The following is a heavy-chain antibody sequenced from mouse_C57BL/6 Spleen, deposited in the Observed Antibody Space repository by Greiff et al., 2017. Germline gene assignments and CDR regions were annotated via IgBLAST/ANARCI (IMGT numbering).Heavy chain of an antibody. Sequence: EVQLVESGGGLVQPKGSLKLSCAASGFTFNTYAMHWVRQAPGKGLEWVARIRSKSSNYATYYADSVKDRFTISRDDSQSMLYLQMNNLKTEDTAMYYCVRDSSPSYYYGTGYFDVWGTGTTVTVSS. CDR3: VRDSSPSYYYGTGYFDV. V-gene: IGHV10-3*01. CDR1: GFTFNTYA. J-gene: IGHJ1*03. D-gene: IGHD1-1*01. CDR2: IRSKSSNYAT.